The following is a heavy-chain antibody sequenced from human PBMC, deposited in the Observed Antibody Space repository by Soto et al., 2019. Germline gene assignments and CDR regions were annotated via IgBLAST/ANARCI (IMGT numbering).Heavy chain of an antibody. V-gene: IGHV4-59*08. Sequence: SETLSLTCTVSGGSISSYYWSWIRQPPGKGPEWIGYIYYSGSTNYNPSLKSRVTISVDTSKNQFSLKLSSVTAADTAVYYCAKFFDPERYNWFDPWGQGTLVTVSS. CDR2: IYYSGST. CDR1: GGSISSYY. J-gene: IGHJ5*02. CDR3: AKFFDPERYNWFDP.